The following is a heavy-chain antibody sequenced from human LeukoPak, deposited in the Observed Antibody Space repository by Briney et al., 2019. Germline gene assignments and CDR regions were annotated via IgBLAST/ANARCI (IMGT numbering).Heavy chain of an antibody. Sequence: PGGSLRLSCAASGFTFSSYAMSWVRQAPGKGLEWVSAISGSGGSTYYADSVKGRFTISRDNSKNTLYLQMNSLRAEDTAVYYCAKGNIVVVAAYYYFDYWGQGTLVTVSS. J-gene: IGHJ4*02. CDR3: AKGNIVVVAAYYYFDY. CDR1: GFTFSSYA. V-gene: IGHV3-23*01. CDR2: ISGSGGST. D-gene: IGHD2-15*01.